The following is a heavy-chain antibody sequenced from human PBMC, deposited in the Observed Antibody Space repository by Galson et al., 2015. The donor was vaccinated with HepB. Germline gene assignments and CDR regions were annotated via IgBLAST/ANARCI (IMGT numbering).Heavy chain of an antibody. CDR3: ARSPYRRRLVDY. D-gene: IGHD1-14*01. CDR2: ISYDGSNK. V-gene: IGHV3-30-3*01. CDR1: GFTFSSYA. Sequence: SLRLSCAASGFTFSSYAMSWVRQAPGKGLEWVAVISYDGSNKYYADSVKGRFTISRDNSKNTLYLQMNSLRAEDTAVYYCARSPYRRRLVDYWGQGTLVTVSS. J-gene: IGHJ4*02.